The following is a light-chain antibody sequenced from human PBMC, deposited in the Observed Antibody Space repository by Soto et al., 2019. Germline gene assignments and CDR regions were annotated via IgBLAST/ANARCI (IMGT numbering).Light chain of an antibody. J-gene: IGKJ4*01. CDR2: AAS. CDR3: KQSDCYPIT. Sequence: NQSPASLSSQHGDRVTITCRASQGISSYLAWYQQKPGKAPKLLIYAASTLQSGVPSRFSGSGSGTDFTLTISGLQSEDFITYYCKQSDCYPITFGGGTKLDIK. V-gene: IGKV1-8*01. CDR1: QGISSY.